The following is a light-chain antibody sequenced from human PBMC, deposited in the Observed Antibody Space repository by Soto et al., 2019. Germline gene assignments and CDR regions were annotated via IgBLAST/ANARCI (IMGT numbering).Light chain of an antibody. J-gene: IGKJ4*01. V-gene: IGKV3-15*01. Sequence: EIVMTQSPATLSVSPGERATLSCRASPSVSSDLAWYQHKPGQAPRLLIYGASTRATGIPVRFSGSGSGTDFTLTISSLQSEDFAVYYCQHYNNQPLTFGGGTKVDIK. CDR1: PSVSSD. CDR3: QHYNNQPLT. CDR2: GAS.